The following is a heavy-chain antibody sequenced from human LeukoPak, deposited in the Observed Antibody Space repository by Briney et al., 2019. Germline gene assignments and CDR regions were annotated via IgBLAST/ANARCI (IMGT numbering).Heavy chain of an antibody. J-gene: IGHJ6*03. CDR3: ARSPGPIGYYHYYYMDV. V-gene: IGHV3-33*01. CDR1: GFTFSSYG. Sequence: GRSLRLSCAASGFTFSSYGMHWVRQAPGKGLEWVAVIWYDGSNKYYADSVKGRFTISRDNSKNTLYLQMNSLRAEDTAVYYCARSPGPIGYYHYYYMDVWGKGTTVTVSS. CDR2: IWYDGSNK.